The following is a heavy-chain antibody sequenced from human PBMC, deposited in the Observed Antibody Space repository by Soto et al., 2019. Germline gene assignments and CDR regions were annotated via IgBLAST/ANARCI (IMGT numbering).Heavy chain of an antibody. CDR1: GGSISSSSYY. D-gene: IGHD3-10*01. J-gene: IGHJ4*02. CDR2: IYYSGST. V-gene: IGHV4-39*01. Sequence: PSETLSLTCTVSGGSISSSSYYWGWIRQPPGKGLEWIGSIYYSGSTYYNPSLKSRVTISVDTSKNQFSLKLSSVTAADTAVYYCARLYGSGSYYNKIIDYRGQGILVTVSS. CDR3: ARLYGSGSYYNKIIDY.